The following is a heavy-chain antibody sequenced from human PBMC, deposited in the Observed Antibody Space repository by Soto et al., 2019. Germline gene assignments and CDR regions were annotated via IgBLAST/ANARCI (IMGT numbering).Heavy chain of an antibody. CDR1: GFTFSDYY. CDR2: ISSSGSTI. D-gene: IGHD7-27*01. Sequence: GSLRLCCAASGFTFSDYYMSWIRQAPGKGLEWVSYISSSGSTIYYADSVKGRFTISRDNAKNSLYLQMNSLRAEDTAVYYCARELTGDDAFDIWGQGTMVTVSS. CDR3: ARELTGDDAFDI. V-gene: IGHV3-11*01. J-gene: IGHJ3*02.